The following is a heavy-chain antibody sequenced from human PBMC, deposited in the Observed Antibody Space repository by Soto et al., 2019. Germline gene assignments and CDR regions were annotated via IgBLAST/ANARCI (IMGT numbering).Heavy chain of an antibody. Sequence: PGGSLRLSCAVSGFNLTNYEMNWVRQVPGKGLEWISKIRGSSNNIYYADSVKGRFTISRDNANNLLFLQMNSLRAEDTVFYYCAAEALCGADCYFFEYWGQGTLVTVSS. CDR2: IRGSSNNI. CDR3: AAEALCGADCYFFEY. D-gene: IGHD2-21*02. CDR1: GFNLTNYE. V-gene: IGHV3-48*03. J-gene: IGHJ4*02.